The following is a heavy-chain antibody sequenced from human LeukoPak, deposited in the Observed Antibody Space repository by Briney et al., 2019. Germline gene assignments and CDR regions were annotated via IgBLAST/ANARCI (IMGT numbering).Heavy chain of an antibody. V-gene: IGHV4-59*01. CDR1: GGSISSYY. CDR3: ARDHYGGNSNAFDI. J-gene: IGHJ3*02. CDR2: IYYSGST. Sequence: SETLSLTCTVSGGSISSYYWSWVRQPPGKGLEWIGYIYYSGSTNYNPSLKSRVTISVDTSKNQFSLKLSSVTAADTAVYYCARDHYGGNSNAFDIWGQGTMVTVSS. D-gene: IGHD4-23*01.